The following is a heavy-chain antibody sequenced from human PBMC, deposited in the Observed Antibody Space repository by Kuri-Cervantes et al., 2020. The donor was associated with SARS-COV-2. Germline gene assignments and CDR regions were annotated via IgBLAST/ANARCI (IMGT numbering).Heavy chain of an antibody. CDR3: ARITGGSTVYYFDY. Sequence: SETLSLTCAVYGGSFSGYYWSRIRQPPGKGLEWIGTVYYSGSTYYSPSLRSRVTISVDTSKNQFSLKLSSVTAADTAVYYCARITGGSTVYYFDYWGQGTLVTVSS. CDR1: GGSFSGYY. CDR2: VYYSGST. J-gene: IGHJ4*02. D-gene: IGHD5/OR15-5a*01. V-gene: IGHV4-34*01.